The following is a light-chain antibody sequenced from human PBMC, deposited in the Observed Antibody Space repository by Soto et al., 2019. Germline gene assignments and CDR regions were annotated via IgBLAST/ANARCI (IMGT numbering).Light chain of an antibody. V-gene: IGLV1-44*01. CDR3: AAWDDSLHGYV. Sequence: QSVLTQPPSASGTPGQRVTISYFGSSTNIGENTVNWYQQFPRTAPELLIHSNNQRPSGVPTRFSGSKSGTSGSLAISGLQSEDEADYYCAAWDDSLHGYVFGTGTRSPS. CDR2: SNN. CDR1: STNIGENT. J-gene: IGLJ1*01.